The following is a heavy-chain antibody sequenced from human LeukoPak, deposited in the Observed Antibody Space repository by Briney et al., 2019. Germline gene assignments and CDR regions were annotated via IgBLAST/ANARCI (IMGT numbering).Heavy chain of an antibody. CDR3: ARDFSGRFDY. CDR2: IRAGGGST. D-gene: IGHD3-3*01. Sequence: GGSLRISCVDSGLTFSDYSMPWVGQAAAKELFWVSGIRAGGGSTHYADPVKGRFTISRDNSRNTLYLQMNSLIPEDTAVYYSARDFSGRFDYWGRGTLVTVST. CDR1: GLTFSDYS. V-gene: IGHV3-23*01. J-gene: IGHJ4*02.